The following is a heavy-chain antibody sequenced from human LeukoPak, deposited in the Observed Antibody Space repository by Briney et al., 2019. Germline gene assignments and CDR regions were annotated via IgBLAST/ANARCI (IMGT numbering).Heavy chain of an antibody. CDR3: ARRGDGGRSFDY. Sequence: GGSLRLSCAASGFTFGSYGMSWVRQAPGKGLEWVSFISGTGLSKYYVDSVKGRFTISRDNSKNTLYLQVNSLRAEDTAVYYCARRGDGGRSFDYWGQGTLVTVSS. CDR2: ISGTGLSK. J-gene: IGHJ4*02. V-gene: IGHV3-23*01. CDR1: GFTFGSYG. D-gene: IGHD4-23*01.